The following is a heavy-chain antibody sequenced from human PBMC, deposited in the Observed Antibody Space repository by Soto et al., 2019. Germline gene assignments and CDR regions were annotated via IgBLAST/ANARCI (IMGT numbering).Heavy chain of an antibody. CDR1: GFTFNGAW. CDR3: STHNYYAYAY. D-gene: IGHD3-22*01. Sequence: GGSLRLSCAVSGFTFNGAWMNWVRQAPGKGLEWVAQIKSRRDGGTADYAAAVKDRFTMSRDDSKNTVSLQMNSLKTEDTAIYYCSTHNYYAYAYWGQGVLVTVSS. CDR2: IKSRRDGGTA. J-gene: IGHJ4*02. V-gene: IGHV3-15*07.